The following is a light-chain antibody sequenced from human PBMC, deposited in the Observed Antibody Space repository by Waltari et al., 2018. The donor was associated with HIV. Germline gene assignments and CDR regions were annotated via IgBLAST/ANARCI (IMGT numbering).Light chain of an antibody. CDR3: QQYNTWPRT. Sequence: EIVMTQSPATLSVSPGERVTLSCRVSQSVITNLAWYQQKFGQPPRLLIYATSIRATNIPARFSGGGSGTEFTLTISSLQSEDFAIYYCQQYNTWPRTFGQGTKVEV. V-gene: IGKV3-15*01. J-gene: IGKJ1*01. CDR1: QSVITN. CDR2: ATS.